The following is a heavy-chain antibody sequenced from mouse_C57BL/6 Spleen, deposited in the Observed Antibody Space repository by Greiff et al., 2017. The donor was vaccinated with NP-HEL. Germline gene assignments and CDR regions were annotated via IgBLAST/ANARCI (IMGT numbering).Heavy chain of an antibody. CDR2: IYPRSGNT. CDR1: GYTFTSYG. J-gene: IGHJ2*01. Sequence: QVQLQQSGAELARPGASVKLSCKASGYTFTSYGISWVKQRTGQGLEWIGEIYPRSGNTYYNEKFKGKATLTAGKSSSTAYMELRSLTSEDSAVYFCARRWDEGDDYWGQGTTLTVSS. V-gene: IGHV1-81*01. CDR3: ARRWDEGDDY. D-gene: IGHD4-1*01.